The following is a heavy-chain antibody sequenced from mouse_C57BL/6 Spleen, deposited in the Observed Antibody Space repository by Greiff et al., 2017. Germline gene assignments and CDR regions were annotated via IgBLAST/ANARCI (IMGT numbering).Heavy chain of an antibody. D-gene: IGHD2-3*01. J-gene: IGHJ2*01. CDR2: IYPGDGDT. V-gene: IGHV1-82*01. CDR3: AEGYWYFDY. CDR1: GYAFSSSW. Sequence: VQLQQSGPELVKPGASVTISCKASGYAFSSSWMNWVKQRPGKGLEWIGRIYPGDGDTNYNGKFKGKATLTADKSSSTAYMQLSSLTSEDSAVYFCAEGYWYFDYWGQGTTLTVAS.